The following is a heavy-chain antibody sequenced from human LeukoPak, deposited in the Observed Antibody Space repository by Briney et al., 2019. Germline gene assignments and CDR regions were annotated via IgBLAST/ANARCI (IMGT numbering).Heavy chain of an antibody. V-gene: IGHV1-2*02. D-gene: IGHD3-3*01. CDR1: GYTFTGYY. CDR2: INPNSGGT. J-gene: IGHJ4*02. CDR3: ATAIPSTYYDFWSGYLFDY. Sequence: ASVKVSCKASGYTFTGYYMHWVRQAPGQGLEWMGWINPNSGGTNYAQKFQGRVTMTEDTSTDTAYMELSSLRSEDTAVYYCATAIPSTYYDFWSGYLFDYWGQGTLVTVSS.